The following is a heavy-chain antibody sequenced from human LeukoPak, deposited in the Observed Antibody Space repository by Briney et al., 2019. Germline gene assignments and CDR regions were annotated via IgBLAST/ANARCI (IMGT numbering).Heavy chain of an antibody. CDR1: GGSISSYY. J-gene: IGHJ3*02. CDR3: ARTAAADAFDI. D-gene: IGHD6-13*01. V-gene: IGHV4-59*01. CDR2: IYYSGST. Sequence: SETLSFTCTVSGGSISSYYWSWIRQPPGKGLEWIGYIYYSGSTNYNPSPKSRVTISVDTSKNQFSLKLSSVTAADTAVYYCARTAAADAFDIWGQGTMVTVSS.